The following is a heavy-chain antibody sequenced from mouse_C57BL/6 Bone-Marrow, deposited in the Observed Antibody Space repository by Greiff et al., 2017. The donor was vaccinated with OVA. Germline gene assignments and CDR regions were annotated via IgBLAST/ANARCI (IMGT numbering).Heavy chain of an antibody. V-gene: IGHV1-69*01. J-gene: IGHJ3*01. Sequence: QVQLQQPGAELVMPGASVKLSCKASGYTFTSYWMHWVKQRPGQGLEWIGEIDPSDSYTNYNQKFKGKSTLTVDKSSTTAYMQLSSLTSEDSAVXYCASGAPAWFAYWGQGTLVTVSA. CDR1: GYTFTSYW. CDR2: IDPSDSYT. CDR3: ASGAPAWFAY. D-gene: IGHD1-3*01.